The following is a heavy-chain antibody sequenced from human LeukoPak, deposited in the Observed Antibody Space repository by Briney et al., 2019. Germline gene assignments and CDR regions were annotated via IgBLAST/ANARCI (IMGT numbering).Heavy chain of an antibody. CDR1: GGSFSGYY. CDR2: INHSGST. J-gene: IGHJ6*02. V-gene: IGHV4-34*01. CDR3: ARGPRHNYYYYGMDV. Sequence: PSETLSLTCAVYGGSFSGYYWSWIRQPPGKGLEWIGEINHSGSTNYNPSLKSRVTISVDTSKNQFSLKLSSVTAADTAVYYCARGPRHNYYYYGMDVWGQGTTVTVSS.